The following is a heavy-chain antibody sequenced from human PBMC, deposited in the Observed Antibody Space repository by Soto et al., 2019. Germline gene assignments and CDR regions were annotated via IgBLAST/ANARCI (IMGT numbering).Heavy chain of an antibody. CDR2: VDWDGDK. CDR3: ARSAAYSSSSFFDY. CDR1: GFPLRTSGMC. Sequence: SGPTLGNPTQTLALACTFSGFPLRTSGMCVSWIRQPPGKALEWLALVDWDGDKYYNTPLKTRLTISRDTSKNQVVLTMTNMDPVDTATYYCARSAAYSSSSFFDYWGQGSLVTVSS. J-gene: IGHJ4*02. V-gene: IGHV2-70*01. D-gene: IGHD6-6*01.